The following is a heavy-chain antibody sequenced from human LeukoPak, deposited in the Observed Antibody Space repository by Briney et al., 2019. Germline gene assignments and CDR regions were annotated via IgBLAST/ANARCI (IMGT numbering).Heavy chain of an antibody. D-gene: IGHD1-26*01. CDR2: IKQDGSEK. Sequence: GGSLRLSCAASGFTFSSYWMSWVRQAPGKGLEWVANIKQDGSEKYYVDSVKGRFTISRDNAKNSLYLQMNSLRAEDTAVYYCASLGATRKFDYWGQGTLVTVSS. V-gene: IGHV3-7*01. CDR3: ASLGATRKFDY. CDR1: GFTFSSYW. J-gene: IGHJ4*02.